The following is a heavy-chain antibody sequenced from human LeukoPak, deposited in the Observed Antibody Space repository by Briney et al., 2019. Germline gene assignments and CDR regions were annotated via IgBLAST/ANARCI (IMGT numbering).Heavy chain of an antibody. D-gene: IGHD3-22*01. CDR3: ARFTPEHSS. CDR2: IWYDGSNK. J-gene: IGHJ4*02. CDR1: GFTFSSYG. Sequence: PGRSLRLSCAAPGFTFSSYGMHWVRQAPGKGLEWVAVIWYDGSNKYYADSVKGRFTISRDNSKNTLYLQMNSLRAEDTAVYYCARFTPEHSSWGQGALVTVSS. V-gene: IGHV3-33*01.